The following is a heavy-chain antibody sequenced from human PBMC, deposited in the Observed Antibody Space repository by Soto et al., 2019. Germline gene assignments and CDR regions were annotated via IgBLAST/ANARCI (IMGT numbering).Heavy chain of an antibody. Sequence: QVQLVQSGAEVKKPGSSVKVSCKASGGTFSSYAISWVRQAPGQGLEWMGGIIPIFGTANYAQKFPGRVTLTADESTSTAEMELSSLRSEDTSVYYWARDRGPPYGSGIANGMDVWGQGTTVTVSS. J-gene: IGHJ6*02. CDR3: ARDRGPPYGSGIANGMDV. CDR1: GGTFSSYA. D-gene: IGHD3-10*01. CDR2: IIPIFGTA. V-gene: IGHV1-69*01.